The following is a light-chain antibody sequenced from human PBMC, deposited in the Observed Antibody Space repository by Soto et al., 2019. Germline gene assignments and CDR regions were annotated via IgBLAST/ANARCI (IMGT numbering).Light chain of an antibody. J-gene: IGLJ2*01. CDR1: SGDIGAYKY. Sequence: QSALTQSASVSGSPGQSITMSCTGTSGDIGAYKYVSWYQQHPGKAPRLLISDVSTRPSGVSNRFSGSKSGNTASLTISGLQPEDEADYYCSSFTIFDTVVFGGGTKVTVL. V-gene: IGLV2-14*03. CDR3: SSFTIFDTVV. CDR2: DVS.